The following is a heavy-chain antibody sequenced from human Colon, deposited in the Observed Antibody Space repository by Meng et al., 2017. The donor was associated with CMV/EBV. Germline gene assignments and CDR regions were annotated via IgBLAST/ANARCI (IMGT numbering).Heavy chain of an antibody. D-gene: IGHD2-2*02. CDR2: IRSKVYGGTT. V-gene: IGHV3-49*04. J-gene: IGHJ4*02. CDR1: GFTLGDYA. CDR3: ATYCSSTSCYTLDY. Sequence: GESLKISCTASGFTLGDYAMSWVRQAPGKGLEWVGFIRSKVYGGTTEYAASVKGRFTISRDDSKSIAYLQMNSLKTEDTAVYYCATYCSSTSCYTLDYWGQGTLVTVSS.